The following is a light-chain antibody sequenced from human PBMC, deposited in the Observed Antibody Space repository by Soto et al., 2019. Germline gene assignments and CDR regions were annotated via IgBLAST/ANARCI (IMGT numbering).Light chain of an antibody. J-gene: IGKJ5*01. CDR2: KAS. CDR3: QQYNSYPIT. V-gene: IGKV1-5*03. Sequence: DIQMTQSPSTLSASVGDRVTITCRASQSISSWLAWYQQKPGTATKLLIYKASSLESGVPSRFSGSGSGTEFTLTISSLQPDDFATYYGQQYNSYPITFGQGTRLEIK. CDR1: QSISSW.